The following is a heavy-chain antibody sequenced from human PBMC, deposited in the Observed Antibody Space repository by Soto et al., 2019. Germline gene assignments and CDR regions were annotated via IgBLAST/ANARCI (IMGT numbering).Heavy chain of an antibody. CDR1: GYSFTIHW. V-gene: IGHV1-46*03. D-gene: IGHD2-8*01. CDR2: IHPTGDNV. Sequence: ASVKVSCKASGYSFTIHWMHLVRQAPGQGLEWMAVIHPTGDNVIYAQKFQGRVTMTRDTSTNTDYMEMSSLRSEDTAVYYCARDNSDSRTSWWFDLWGQGTLVTVSS. J-gene: IGHJ5*02. CDR3: ARDNSDSRTSWWFDL.